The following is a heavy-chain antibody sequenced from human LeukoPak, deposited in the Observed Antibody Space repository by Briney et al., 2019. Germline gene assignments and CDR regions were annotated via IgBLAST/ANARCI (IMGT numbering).Heavy chain of an antibody. CDR3: ARTYYDFWSGYSYYYYYGMDV. CDR1: GYTFTSYD. CDR2: MNPNSGNT. Sequence: ASVKVSCKASGYTFTSYDINRVRQATGQGLEWMGWMNPNSGNTGYAQKFQGRVTMTRNTSISTAYMELSSLRSEDTAVYYCARTYYDFWSGYSYYYYYGMDVWGQGTTVTVSS. J-gene: IGHJ6*02. D-gene: IGHD3-3*01. V-gene: IGHV1-8*01.